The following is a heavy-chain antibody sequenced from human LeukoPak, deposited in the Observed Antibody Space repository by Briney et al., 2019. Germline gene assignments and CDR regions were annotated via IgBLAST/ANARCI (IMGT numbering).Heavy chain of an antibody. D-gene: IGHD2-15*01. V-gene: IGHV3-21*01. CDR3: AKGRGSSVVGTSSMDV. J-gene: IGHJ6*03. Sequence: GGSLRLSCAASGFTFSSYNMNWVRQAPGKGLEWVSSITSSSNYIYYADSVKGRFTISRDNSKNTLYLQMNSLRGDDTAVYYCAKGRGSSVVGTSSMDVWGRGTTVTVSS. CDR2: ITSSSNYI. CDR1: GFTFSSYN.